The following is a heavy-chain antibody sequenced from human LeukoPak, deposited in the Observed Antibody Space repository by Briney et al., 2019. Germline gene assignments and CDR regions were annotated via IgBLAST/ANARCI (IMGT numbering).Heavy chain of an antibody. CDR3: AILSGSYYYYYMDV. CDR2: INPNRGGT. V-gene: IGHV1-2*02. D-gene: IGHD1-26*01. CDR1: GYTFTGYY. J-gene: IGHJ6*03. Sequence: ASVKVSCKASGYTFTGYYMHWVRQAPGQGLEWMGWINPNRGGTNYAQKFQGRVTMTRDTSISTAYMELSRLRSDDTAVYYCAILSGSYYYYYMDVWGKGTTVTVSS.